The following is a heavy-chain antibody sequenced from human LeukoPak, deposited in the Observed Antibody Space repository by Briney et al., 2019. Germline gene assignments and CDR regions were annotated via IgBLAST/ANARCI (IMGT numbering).Heavy chain of an antibody. V-gene: IGHV4-59*01. J-gene: IGHJ5*02. D-gene: IGHD6-19*01. CDR3: ARHVAVLDWFDP. CDR2: IYYSGST. CDR1: GGSISSYY. Sequence: SETLSLTCTVSGGSISSYYWSWVRQPPGKGLEWIGYIYYSGSTNYNPSLKSRVTISVDTSKNQFSLKLSSMTAADTAMYYCARHVAVLDWFDPWGQGTLVTVSS.